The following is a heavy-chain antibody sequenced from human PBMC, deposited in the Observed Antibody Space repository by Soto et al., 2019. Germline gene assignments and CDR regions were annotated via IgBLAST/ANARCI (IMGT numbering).Heavy chain of an antibody. Sequence: ASVKVSCKASGYTFTSYAMHWVRQAPGQRLEWMGWINAGNGNTKYSQKFQGRVTITRDMSTSTAYMELSSLRSEDTAVYYCAADRNYGSGSFDYWGQGTLVTVSS. D-gene: IGHD3-10*01. J-gene: IGHJ4*02. CDR2: INAGNGNT. CDR3: AADRNYGSGSFDY. V-gene: IGHV1-3*01. CDR1: GYTFTSYA.